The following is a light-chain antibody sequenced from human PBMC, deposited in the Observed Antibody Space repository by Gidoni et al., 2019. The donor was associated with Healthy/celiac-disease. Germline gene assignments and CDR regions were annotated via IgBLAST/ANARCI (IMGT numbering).Light chain of an antibody. CDR1: NMGSKS. CDR2: DDS. Sequence: VQHQPPSVSVAQGQTARITCGGNNMGSKSVHWYQQRPGQAPVLVVYDDSDRPSGIPERFSGSNSGNTATLTISRVEAGDEDDYYCQVWDSSSDLYVFGTGTKVTVL. CDR3: QVWDSSSDLYV. J-gene: IGLJ1*01. V-gene: IGLV3-21*02.